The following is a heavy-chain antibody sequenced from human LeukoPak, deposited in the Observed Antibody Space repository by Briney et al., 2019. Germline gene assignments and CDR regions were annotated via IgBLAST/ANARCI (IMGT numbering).Heavy chain of an antibody. J-gene: IGHJ6*02. Sequence: GGSLRLSCAASGFTFSNHAMNWVRQAPGKGLEWVSAISGSGNTFYIDSMKGRFTISRDNSKDTLYLQMNSLRAEDTAVYYCARTPLLGRFYYYGMDVWGQGTAVTVSS. D-gene: IGHD3-16*01. CDR3: ARTPLLGRFYYYGMDV. V-gene: IGHV3-23*01. CDR1: GFTFSNHA. CDR2: ISGSGNT.